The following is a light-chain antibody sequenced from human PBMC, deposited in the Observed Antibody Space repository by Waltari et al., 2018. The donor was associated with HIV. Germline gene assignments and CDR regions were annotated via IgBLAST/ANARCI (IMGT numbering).Light chain of an antibody. J-gene: IGKJ4*01. V-gene: IGKV4-1*01. CDR3: QQYFSTPPVT. Sequence: DIVLTQSPDSLAVSLGERATISCKSSHSVLSSSNNENYLAWYQQKPGQPPKLLIYWSSTRESGVPDRFSGSGSGTDFTLTITSLQAEDVAVYYCQQYFSTPPVTFGGGTKVEIK. CDR1: HSVLSSSNNENY. CDR2: WSS.